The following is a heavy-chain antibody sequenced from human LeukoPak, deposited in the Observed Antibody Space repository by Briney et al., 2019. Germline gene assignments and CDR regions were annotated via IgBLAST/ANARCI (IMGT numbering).Heavy chain of an antibody. J-gene: IGHJ1*01. Sequence: GGSLRLSCAASGFTFTNYWMHWVRQAPGKGLVWVSRINTDGSSTIYADSVKGRFTISRDNAKNTLYLQMNSLRAEDTAVYYCARDNGGYFQHWGQGTLVTVSS. V-gene: IGHV3-74*01. CDR3: ARDNGGYFQH. CDR1: GFTFTNYW. D-gene: IGHD3-16*02. CDR2: INTDGSST.